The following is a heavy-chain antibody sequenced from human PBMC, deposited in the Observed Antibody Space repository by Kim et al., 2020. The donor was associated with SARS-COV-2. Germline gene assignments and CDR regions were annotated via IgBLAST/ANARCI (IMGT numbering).Heavy chain of an antibody. CDR3: ARDSYDSKIPDY. CDR1: GFTFSSYE. J-gene: IGHJ4*02. CDR2: ISSSGSTI. Sequence: GGSLRLSCAASGFTFSSYEMNWVRQAPGKGLEWVSYISSSGSTIYYADSVKGRFTISRDNAKNSLYLQMNSLRAEDTAVYYCARDSYDSKIPDYWGQGTLVTVSS. D-gene: IGHD3-22*01. V-gene: IGHV3-48*03.